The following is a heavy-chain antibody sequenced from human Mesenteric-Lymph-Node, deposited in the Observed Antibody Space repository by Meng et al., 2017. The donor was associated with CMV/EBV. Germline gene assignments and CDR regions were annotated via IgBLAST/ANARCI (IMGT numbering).Heavy chain of an antibody. V-gene: IGHV3-30*02. CDR2: IRYDGSNK. CDR3: AKDPRHYYDSSGYYC. CDR1: AFTFSSYA. D-gene: IGHD3-22*01. Sequence: GESLKISCAASAFTFSSYAMHWVRQAPGKGLEWVAFIRYDGSNKYYADSVKGRFTISRDNSKNTLYLQMNSLRAEDTAVYYCAKDPRHYYDSSGYYCWGQGTLVTVSS. J-gene: IGHJ4*02.